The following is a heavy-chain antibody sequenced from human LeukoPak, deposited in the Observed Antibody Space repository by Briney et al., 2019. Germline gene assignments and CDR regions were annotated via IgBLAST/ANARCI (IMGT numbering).Heavy chain of an antibody. V-gene: IGHV3-74*01. CDR1: GFTFSTYW. CDR2: LDRDGTTT. CDR3: ARDLTGIAAAGHVTYYYYYYMDV. D-gene: IGHD6-13*01. J-gene: IGHJ6*03. Sequence: GGSLRLSCVASGFTFSTYWMHWVRQAPGKGLEWVSRLDRDGTTTSYADSVYGRFTISRDNAKSTLYLQMNSLRAEDTAVYYCARDLTGIAAAGHVTYYYYYYMDVWGKGTTVTVSS.